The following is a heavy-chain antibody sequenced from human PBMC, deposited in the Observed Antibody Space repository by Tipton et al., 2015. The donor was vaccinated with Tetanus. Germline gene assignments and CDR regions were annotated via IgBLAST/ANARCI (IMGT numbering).Heavy chain of an antibody. J-gene: IGHJ4*02. CDR2: IDPKSGDT. V-gene: IGHV1-2*02. Sequence: QLVQSGPEVKKPGASVKVSCKPSGYTFTDYHMQWVRQAPGQGLEWMGWIDPKSGDTDFAQKFQGRVTMTRDSSISTVYMELSRLRSDDTAIYYCARGMDYDSSGIDDFWGQGTLVTVSS. CDR3: ARGMDYDSSGIDDF. D-gene: IGHD3-22*01. CDR1: GYTFTDYH.